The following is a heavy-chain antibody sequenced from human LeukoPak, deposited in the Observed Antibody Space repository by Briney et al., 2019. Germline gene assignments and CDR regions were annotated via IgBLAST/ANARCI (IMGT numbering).Heavy chain of an antibody. CDR3: ATSRGYNSGYRALELPPSPID. CDR1: GFTFSSFE. CDR2: ISISGSTI. V-gene: IGHV3-48*03. Sequence: GGSLRLSCAASGFTFSSFEMNWVRQAPGKGLEWVSYISISGSTIYYADSVKGRFTISRDNAKNSLYLQMNSLRAEDTAAYYCATSRGYNSGYRALELPPSPIDWGQGTLVTVSS. D-gene: IGHD5-18*01. J-gene: IGHJ4*02.